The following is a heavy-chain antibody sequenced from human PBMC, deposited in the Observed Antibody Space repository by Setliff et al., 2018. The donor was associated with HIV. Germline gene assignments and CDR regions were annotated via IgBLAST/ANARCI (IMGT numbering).Heavy chain of an antibody. V-gene: IGHV4-39*01. CDR3: ARRTLITGYDY. Sequence: SETLSLTCTVSGGSISSSSYYWGWIRQPPGKGLEWIGSLYYSGTTYYNPSLKSRLTISVDTSKNQFSLKLSSVTAADTAAYYCARRTLITGYDYWGQGTLVTVSS. D-gene: IGHD3-16*01. CDR2: LYYSGTT. CDR1: GGSISSSSYY. J-gene: IGHJ4*02.